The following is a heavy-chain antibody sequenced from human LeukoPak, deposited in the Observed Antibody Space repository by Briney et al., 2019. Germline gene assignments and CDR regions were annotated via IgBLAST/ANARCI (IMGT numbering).Heavy chain of an antibody. J-gene: IGHJ4*02. CDR1: GFTFSSYA. D-gene: IGHD1-26*01. Sequence: PGGSLRLSCAASGFTFSSYAMSWVRQAPGKGLEWVSAISGSGGSTYYAGSVKGRFTISRDNSKNTVYLQMDSLRVEDTAVYYCAKVLSGSQDYWGQGTLVTVSS. CDR2: ISGSGGST. CDR3: AKVLSGSQDY. V-gene: IGHV3-23*01.